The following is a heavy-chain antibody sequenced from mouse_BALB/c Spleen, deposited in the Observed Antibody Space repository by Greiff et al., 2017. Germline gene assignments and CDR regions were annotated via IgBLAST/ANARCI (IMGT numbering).Heavy chain of an antibody. CDR3: ARDGNYDFDV. CDR1: GFTFSDYY. D-gene: IGHD2-1*01. J-gene: IGHJ1*01. CDR2: ISDGGSYT. V-gene: IGHV5-4*02. Sequence: DVKLVESGGGLVKPGGSLKLSCAASGFTFSDYYMYWVRQTPEKRLEWVATISDGGSYTYYPDSVKGRFTISRDNAKNNLYLQMSSLKSEDTAMYYCARDGNYDFDVWGAGTTVTVSS.